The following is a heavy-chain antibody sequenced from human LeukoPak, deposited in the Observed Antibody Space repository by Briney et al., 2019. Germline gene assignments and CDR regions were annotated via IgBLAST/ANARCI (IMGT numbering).Heavy chain of an antibody. CDR2: INPNSGVT. CDR1: GYTFTGYY. CDR3: ARDRISVAGPDY. J-gene: IGHJ4*02. V-gene: IGHV1-2*02. D-gene: IGHD6-19*01. Sequence: AALVKVSCKASGYTFTGYYMHWVRQAPGQGLEWMGWINPNSGVTNYAQKFQGRVTMTRDTSITTAYMNLNRLRSDDTAVYYCARDRISVAGPDYWGQGTLVAVSS.